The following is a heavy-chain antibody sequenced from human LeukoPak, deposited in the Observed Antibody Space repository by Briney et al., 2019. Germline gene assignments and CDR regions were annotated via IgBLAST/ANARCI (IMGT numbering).Heavy chain of an antibody. V-gene: IGHV3-9*01. CDR2: ISWSGDRM. Sequence: GGSLRLSCAASGFTFEDHVMHWVRQAPGKGLEWVSSISWSGDRMGYADAVKGRFTISRDNAKNSLLLQMNSLRVEDTALYHCAKDLGGSATTVWGQGTLVTVSS. J-gene: IGHJ4*02. CDR3: AKDLGGSATTV. D-gene: IGHD2-2*01. CDR1: GFTFEDHV.